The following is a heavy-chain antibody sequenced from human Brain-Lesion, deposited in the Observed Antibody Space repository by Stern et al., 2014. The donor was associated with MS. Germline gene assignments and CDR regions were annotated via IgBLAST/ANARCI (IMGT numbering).Heavy chain of an antibody. CDR2: VNNDGRRT. J-gene: IGHJ5*01. CDR1: GFTFSNYW. D-gene: IGHD3-10*01. V-gene: IGHV3-74*02. CDR3: ARGERWFDS. Sequence: EVQLVESGGGLVQPGGSLRLSCAASGFTFSNYWRNWVRQAPGKGLVWVSRVNNDGRRTSYADSVKGRFTMSRDNAKNTLYLQMNSLRVEDTAIYYCARGERWFDSWGQGTLVTVSS.